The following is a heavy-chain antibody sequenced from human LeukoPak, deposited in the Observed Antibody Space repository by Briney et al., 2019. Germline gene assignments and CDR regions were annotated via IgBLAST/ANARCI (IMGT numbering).Heavy chain of an antibody. D-gene: IGHD6-13*01. CDR2: IRFDGRDK. V-gene: IGHV3-30*02. CDR1: GFTFSSYG. Sequence: PGGSLRLSCAASGFTFSSYGMNWVRQAPGKGLEWVAFIRFDGRDKYYADSVKGRFTISRDNSRSVLDLQMNSLRIEDTAVYYCAKDRYSTSSTFTVNPFDYWGQGILVTVSS. J-gene: IGHJ4*02. CDR3: AKDRYSTSSTFTVNPFDY.